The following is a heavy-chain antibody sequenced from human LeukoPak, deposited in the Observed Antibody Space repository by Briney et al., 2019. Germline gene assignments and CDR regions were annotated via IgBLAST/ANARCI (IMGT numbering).Heavy chain of an antibody. Sequence: PGGSLRLSCAASGFTFSSYAMHWVRQAPGKGLEWVAVISYDGSNKYYADSVKGRFTISRDNSKNTLYLQMNSLRAEDTAVYYCAKQMGNYGMDVWGQGTTVTVSS. V-gene: IGHV3-30*18. D-gene: IGHD5-24*01. CDR1: GFTFSSYA. J-gene: IGHJ6*02. CDR3: AKQMGNYGMDV. CDR2: ISYDGSNK.